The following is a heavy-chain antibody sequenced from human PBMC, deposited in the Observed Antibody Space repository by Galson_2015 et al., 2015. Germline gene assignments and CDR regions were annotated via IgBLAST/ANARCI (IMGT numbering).Heavy chain of an antibody. V-gene: IGHV3-33*01. CDR1: GFTFSSYG. J-gene: IGHJ4*02. Sequence: SLRLSCAASGFTFSSYGMHWVRQAPGKWLEWVAVIWNDGSNKYYTDSVKGRFTISRDNSKKTLYLQMNSLRAEDTAVYYCARDESISAACTDYWGQGTLVTVSS. D-gene: IGHD6-13*01. CDR3: ARDESISAACTDY. CDR2: IWNDGSNK.